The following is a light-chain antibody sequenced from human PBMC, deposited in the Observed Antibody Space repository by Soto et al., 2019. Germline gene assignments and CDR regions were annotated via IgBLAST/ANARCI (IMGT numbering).Light chain of an antibody. CDR3: EAWDDSLNGPV. Sequence: QSVLTQPPSASGTPGQRVTISCSGGSSNIGSNTVNWYQQLPGTAPKLFIYANNQRPSGVPDRFSGSKSGTSASLAISGLQSEDEADYYCEAWDDSLNGPVFGGGTKVTVL. CDR2: ANN. CDR1: SSNIGSNT. J-gene: IGLJ3*02. V-gene: IGLV1-44*01.